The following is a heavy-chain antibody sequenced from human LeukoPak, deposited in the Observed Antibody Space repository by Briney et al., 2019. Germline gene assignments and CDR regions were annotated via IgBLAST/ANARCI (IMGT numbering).Heavy chain of an antibody. V-gene: IGHV4-30-4*02. CDR3: ARGLLVGNTGYYFDH. D-gene: IGHD1-26*01. CDR1: GGSISSGDYY. J-gene: IGHJ4*02. Sequence: SETLSLTCTVSGGSISSGDYYWSWIRQPPGKGLEWIGYIYYSGSTYYNPSLKSRVTISVDTSKNQFSLKLSSVTAADTAVYYCARGLLVGNTGYYFDHWGQGTLVTVSS. CDR2: IYYSGST.